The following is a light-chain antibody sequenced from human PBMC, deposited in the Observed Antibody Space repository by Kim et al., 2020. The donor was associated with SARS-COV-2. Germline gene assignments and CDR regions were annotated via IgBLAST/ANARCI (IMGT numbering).Light chain of an antibody. J-gene: IGLJ2*01. Sequence: GQRVNNSCSGSGPVRGSNNVYWYQQFPGTAPKRLIYGNNQRPSGVSDRFSGSKSGTSASLAISGLRSEDEADYYCAAWDGSLSGVVFGGGTQLTVL. CDR3: AAWDGSLSGVV. CDR2: GNN. V-gene: IGLV1-47*01. CDR1: GPVRGSNN.